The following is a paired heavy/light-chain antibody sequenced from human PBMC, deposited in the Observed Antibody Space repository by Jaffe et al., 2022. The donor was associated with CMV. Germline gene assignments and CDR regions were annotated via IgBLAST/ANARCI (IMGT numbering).Heavy chain of an antibody. D-gene: IGHD3-10*01. Sequence: QVQLVQSGAEVKKPGASVKVSCKVSGYTLTELSMHWVRQAPGKGLEWMGGFDPEDGETIYAQKFQGRVTMTEDTSTDTAYMELSSLRSEDTAVYYCATGLYYYGSGSYYPRRHNLHYWGQGTLVTVSS. CDR3: ATGLYYYGSGSYYPRRHNLHY. V-gene: IGHV1-24*01. CDR1: GYTLTELS. CDR2: FDPEDGET. J-gene: IGHJ4*02.
Light chain of an antibody. Sequence: DIVMTQSPLSLPVTPGEPASISCRSSQSLLHSNGYNYLDWYLQKPGQSPQLLIYLGSNRASGVPDRFSGSGSGTDFTLKISRVEAEDVGVYYCMQALQTPPVYTFGQGTKLEIK. V-gene: IGKV2-28*01. CDR2: LGS. J-gene: IGKJ2*01. CDR3: MQALQTPPVYT. CDR1: QSLLHSNGYNY.